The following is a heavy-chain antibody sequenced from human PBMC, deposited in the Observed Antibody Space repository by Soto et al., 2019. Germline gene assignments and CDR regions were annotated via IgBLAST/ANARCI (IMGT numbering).Heavy chain of an antibody. D-gene: IGHD2-15*01. CDR1: GASISSTNW. Sequence: QVQLQESGPRLVKPSGTLSLTCAVSGASISSTNWWTWVRQPPGKGLEWIGEIYHTGRTKYNPSLKSRVTISLDKSNTQFSLNLSSVTAADTAVYYCATLPPRIVVVVLPIPTWGQGTLVTVSS. V-gene: IGHV4-4*02. CDR3: ATLPPRIVVVVLPIPT. CDR2: IYHTGRT. J-gene: IGHJ4*02.